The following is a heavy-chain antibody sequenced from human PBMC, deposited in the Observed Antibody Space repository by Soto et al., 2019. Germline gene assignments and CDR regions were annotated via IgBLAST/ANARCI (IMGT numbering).Heavy chain of an antibody. D-gene: IGHD3-22*01. CDR3: ARLQHDSSGYYYYYGMDV. Sequence: GESLKISCKGSGYSFTSYWIGWVRQMPGKGLEWMGIIYPGASDTRYSPSFQGQVTISADKSISTAYLQWSSLKASDTAMFYCARLQHDSSGYYYYYGMDVWGQGTTVTVSS. J-gene: IGHJ6*02. CDR2: IYPGASDT. CDR1: GYSFTSYW. V-gene: IGHV5-51*01.